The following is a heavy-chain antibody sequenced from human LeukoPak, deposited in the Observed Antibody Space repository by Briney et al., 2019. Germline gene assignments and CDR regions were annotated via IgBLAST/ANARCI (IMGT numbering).Heavy chain of an antibody. V-gene: IGHV1-69*04. Sequence: ASVKVSCKASGGTFSSYAISWVRQAPGQGLEWMGRIIPILGIANYAQKFQGRVTITADKSTSTAYVELSSLRSEDTAVYYCVTALVRGVTTIDDWGQGTLVTVSS. CDR1: GGTFSSYA. D-gene: IGHD3-10*01. J-gene: IGHJ4*02. CDR2: IIPILGIA. CDR3: VTALVRGVTTIDD.